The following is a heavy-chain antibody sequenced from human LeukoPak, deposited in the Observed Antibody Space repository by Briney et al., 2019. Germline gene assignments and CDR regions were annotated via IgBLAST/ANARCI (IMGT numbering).Heavy chain of an antibody. Sequence: GGSLRLSCAASGVTFSTYSMNWVRQAPGKGLEWISFIRHDSSDIYCADSVKGRFTISRDNAKNSLYLQMNSLRVEDTAVYYCARDWFGELIWGQGTLVTVSS. CDR1: GVTFSTYS. J-gene: IGHJ4*02. CDR3: ARDWFGELI. D-gene: IGHD3-10*01. V-gene: IGHV3-48*01. CDR2: IRHDSSDI.